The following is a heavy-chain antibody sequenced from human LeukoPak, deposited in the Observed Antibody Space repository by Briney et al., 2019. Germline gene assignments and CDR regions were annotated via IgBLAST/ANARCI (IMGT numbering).Heavy chain of an antibody. CDR3: ARIVAYDYGYIDY. CDR2: IYYSGNT. V-gene: IGHV4-59*01. Sequence: SETLSLTCTVAGGSISGYYWSWIRQPPGKGLEWIGYIYYSGNTNYNPSLKSRVTISVDTSKNQFSLKLSSVTAADTAVYYCARIVAYDYGYIDYWGHGTLVTVSS. D-gene: IGHD4/OR15-4a*01. J-gene: IGHJ4*01. CDR1: GGSISGYY.